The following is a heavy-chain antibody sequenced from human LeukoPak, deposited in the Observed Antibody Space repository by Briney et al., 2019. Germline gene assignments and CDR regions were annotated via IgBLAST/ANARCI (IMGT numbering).Heavy chain of an antibody. D-gene: IGHD3-9*01. CDR1: GGSISSYY. J-gene: IGHJ6*03. Sequence: PSETLSLTCTVSGGSISSYYWSWIRQPPGKGLEWLGEINHSGSTNYNPSLKSRVTISVDTSKNQFSLKLSSVTAADTAVYYCARGLVYDILTGYYCYYYYMDVWGKGTTVTVSS. CDR3: ARGLVYDILTGYYCYYYYMDV. V-gene: IGHV4-34*01. CDR2: INHSGST.